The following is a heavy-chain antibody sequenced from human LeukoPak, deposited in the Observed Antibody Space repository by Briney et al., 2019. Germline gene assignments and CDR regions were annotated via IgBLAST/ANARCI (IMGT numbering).Heavy chain of an antibody. V-gene: IGHV5-51*01. CDR3: ARHKRVGWELNLERGFFDY. J-gene: IGHJ4*02. CDR1: GYRFTSYW. CDR2: IYPGDSDT. Sequence: GESLKISCKGSGYRFTSYWIGWVRQMPGKGLEWMGIIYPGDSDTRYSPSFQGQVTISADKSISTAYLQWSSLKASDTAMYYCARHKRVGWELNLERGFFDYWGQGTLVTVSS. D-gene: IGHD1-26*01.